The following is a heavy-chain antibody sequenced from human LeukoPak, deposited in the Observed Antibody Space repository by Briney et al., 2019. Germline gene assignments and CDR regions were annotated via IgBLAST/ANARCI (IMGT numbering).Heavy chain of an antibody. CDR1: GYSFTSYW. J-gene: IGHJ4*02. V-gene: IGHV5-51*01. D-gene: IGHD6-13*01. CDR2: IYPGDSDI. Sequence: GESLKISCKGSGYSFTSYWIAWVRQMPVKGLEWMGIIYPGDSDIRYSPSFQGQVTISADKSISTAYLQWSSLKASDTAMYYCARTLYSSSWYYFDYWGQRTLVTVSS. CDR3: ARTLYSSSWYYFDY.